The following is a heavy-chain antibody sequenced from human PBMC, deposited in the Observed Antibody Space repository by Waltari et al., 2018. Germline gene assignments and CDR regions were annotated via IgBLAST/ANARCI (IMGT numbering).Heavy chain of an antibody. Sequence: QVQLQESGPGLVKPSETLSLTCTVSGGSISSYYWSWIRPPPGQGLEWIGYIYYSGSTNYNPSRKSRVTISVDTSKNQFSLKLSSVTAADTAVYYCARGGGYDGGSDYYYYMDVWGKGTTVTISS. V-gene: IGHV4-59*01. D-gene: IGHD3-10*01. CDR3: ARGGGYDGGSDYYYYMDV. CDR1: GGSISSYY. J-gene: IGHJ6*03. CDR2: IYYSGST.